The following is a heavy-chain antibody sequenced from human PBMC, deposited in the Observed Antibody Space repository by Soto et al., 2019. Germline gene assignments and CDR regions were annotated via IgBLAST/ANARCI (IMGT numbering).Heavy chain of an antibody. CDR2: IIPIFGSA. CDR1: GGIFSSYA. Sequence: ASVKVSCKASGGIFSSYAISWVRQAPGQGHEWMGGIIPIFGSANYAQKFQARVTITADESTSTAYMELSSLRSEDTAVYYCARGADIVRTAYDYWGQGTLVTVSS. CDR3: ARGADIVRTAYDY. D-gene: IGHD5-12*01. J-gene: IGHJ4*02. V-gene: IGHV1-69*13.